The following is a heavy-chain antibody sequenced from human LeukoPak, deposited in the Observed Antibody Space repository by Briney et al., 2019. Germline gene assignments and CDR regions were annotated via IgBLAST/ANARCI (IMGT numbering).Heavy chain of an antibody. D-gene: IGHD3-3*01. Sequence: SQTLSLTCTVSGGSISSGGYYWSWIRQHPGKGLEWIGYIYYSGSTYYNPSLKSRVTVSVDTCKNQFSLKLSSVTAADTAVYYCARGEDYDFWSGYYGGYYFDYWGQGTLVTVSS. CDR1: GGSISSGGYY. J-gene: IGHJ4*02. V-gene: IGHV4-31*03. CDR3: ARGEDYDFWSGYYGGYYFDY. CDR2: IYYSGST.